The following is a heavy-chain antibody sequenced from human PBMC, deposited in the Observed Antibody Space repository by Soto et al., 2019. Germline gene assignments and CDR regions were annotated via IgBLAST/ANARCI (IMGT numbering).Heavy chain of an antibody. D-gene: IGHD3-9*01. Sequence: QITLKQSGPTLVKPTQTLTLTCTFTGFSLNTRGVGVGWIRQPTGKALDWLALISWDGEKRYTPSLQSRLTITKDTSENQVVLTIPNMDPVDTATYYCAHRRGDLLTVHYYFDIWGQGTLVTVSS. CDR1: GFSLNTRGVG. J-gene: IGHJ4*02. CDR3: AHRRGDLLTVHYYFDI. CDR2: ISWDGEK. V-gene: IGHV2-5*02.